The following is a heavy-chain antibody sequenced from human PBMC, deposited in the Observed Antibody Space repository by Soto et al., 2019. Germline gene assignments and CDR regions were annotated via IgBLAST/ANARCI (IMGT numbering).Heavy chain of an antibody. J-gene: IGHJ5*02. CDR2: IWYDGSNK. Sequence: PGGSLRLSCAASGFTFSSYGMQRVRQAPCKGLEWVAVIWYDGSNKYYEDSVKGRFTISRDNSKNTLYLQMNSLRAEDTAVYYCAREAYSSGLNWFDPWGQGT. D-gene: IGHD6-19*01. CDR1: GFTFSSYG. V-gene: IGHV3-33*01. CDR3: AREAYSSGLNWFDP.